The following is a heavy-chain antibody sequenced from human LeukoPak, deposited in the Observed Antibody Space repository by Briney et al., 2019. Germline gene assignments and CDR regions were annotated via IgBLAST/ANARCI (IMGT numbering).Heavy chain of an antibody. CDR1: GYSSCSGYC. CDR3: ARALGRVRGNIDY. D-gene: IGHD1-1*01. Sequence: SETLSRTCAVSGYSSCSGYCWGWVPEPPVKGLEWIGSIYHSGSTYYNPSIKSRVTISVDTSKNQFSLKLSSVTAADTAVYYCARALGRVRGNIDYWGQGTLVTVSS. V-gene: IGHV4-38-2*01. J-gene: IGHJ4*02. CDR2: IYHSGST.